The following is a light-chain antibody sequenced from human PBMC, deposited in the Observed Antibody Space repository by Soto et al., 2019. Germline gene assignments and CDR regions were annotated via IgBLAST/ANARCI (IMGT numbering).Light chain of an antibody. J-gene: IGKJ1*01. CDR1: RSVDTD. Sequence: EILMTQYPATLSVSPGDSATLSCRASRSVDTDLAWYQQKPGQAPRLLVFATSARATGVPDRFRGSRSGTDFTLTISSLQPEDSATYYCQQYYNRPPWTFGQGTKVDIK. CDR3: QQYYNRPPWT. V-gene: IGKV3-15*01. CDR2: ATS.